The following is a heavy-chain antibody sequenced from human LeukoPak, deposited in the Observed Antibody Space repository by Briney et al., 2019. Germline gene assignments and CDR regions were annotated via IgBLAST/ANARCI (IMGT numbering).Heavy chain of an antibody. Sequence: SETLSLTCTVSGYSISSGYYWGWIRQPPGKGLEWIGYIYYSGSTNYNPSLKSRVTISVDTSKNQFSLKLSSVTAADTAVYYCARDSRMASTGWFTGWYSDLWGRGTLVTVSS. D-gene: IGHD6-19*01. CDR1: GYSISSGYY. CDR2: IYYSGST. J-gene: IGHJ2*01. CDR3: ARDSRMASTGWFTGWYSDL. V-gene: IGHV4-38-2*02.